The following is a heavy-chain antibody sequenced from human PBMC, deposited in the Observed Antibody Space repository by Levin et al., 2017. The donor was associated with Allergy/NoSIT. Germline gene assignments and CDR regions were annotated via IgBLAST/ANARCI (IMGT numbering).Heavy chain of an antibody. V-gene: IGHV3-43*01. Sequence: GGSLRLSCAASGFNFDDYSMYWVRQAPGKGLEWVSLITWDGTITYYADSVQGRFTVSRDNSKNSLYLQMNSLRTDDTALYYCAKERRPKYTSRIDYWGQGTLVTVSS. CDR3: AKERRPKYTSRIDY. CDR1: GFNFDDYS. J-gene: IGHJ4*02. D-gene: IGHD6-13*01. CDR2: ITWDGTIT.